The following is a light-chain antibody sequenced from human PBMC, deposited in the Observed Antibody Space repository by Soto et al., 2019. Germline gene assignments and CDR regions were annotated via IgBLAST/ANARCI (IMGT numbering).Light chain of an antibody. Sequence: EIVMTQSPATLSVSPGERATLSCRASQSISSNLAWYQQKPGQAPRLLMFRTSSRATGFPARFSGSGSGREFNLTISSLQSEDFGVYYGEQYNNWPRATVGGGTKVDIK. CDR3: EQYNNWPRAT. V-gene: IGKV3-15*01. CDR2: RTS. CDR1: QSISSN. J-gene: IGKJ4*01.